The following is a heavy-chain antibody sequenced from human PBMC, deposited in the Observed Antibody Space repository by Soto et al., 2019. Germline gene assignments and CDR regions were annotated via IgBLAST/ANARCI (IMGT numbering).Heavy chain of an antibody. CDR2: ISGSGGST. J-gene: IGHJ4*02. Sequence: VQLLESGGGLVQPVGSLRLSCAASGFTFSSYVMSWVRQAPGKGLEWVSAISGSGGSTYHADSVKGRFTISRDNSKNTLDLQMNSLRAEDTAVYYSAKYAGGDFDYWGQGTLVTVSS. CDR3: AKYAGGDFDY. CDR1: GFTFSSYV. D-gene: IGHD3-10*01. V-gene: IGHV3-23*01.